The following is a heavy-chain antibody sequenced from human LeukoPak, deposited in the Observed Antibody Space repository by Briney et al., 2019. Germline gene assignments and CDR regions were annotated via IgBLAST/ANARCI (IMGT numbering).Heavy chain of an antibody. Sequence: ASVKVSCKASGYTFTSYGISWVRQAPGQGLEWMGWISAYNGNTNCAQKLQGRVTMTTDTSTSTAYMELRSLRSDDTAVYYCARGEYCSSTSCFDYYYGMDVWGQGTTVTVSS. CDR1: GYTFTSYG. V-gene: IGHV1-18*01. CDR3: ARGEYCSSTSCFDYYYGMDV. J-gene: IGHJ6*02. CDR2: ISAYNGNT. D-gene: IGHD2-2*01.